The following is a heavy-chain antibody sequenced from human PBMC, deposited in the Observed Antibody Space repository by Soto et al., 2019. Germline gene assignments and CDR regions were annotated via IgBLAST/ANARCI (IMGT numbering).Heavy chain of an antibody. D-gene: IGHD2-15*01. CDR3: ARDWYCSGGSCATFDY. CDR2: ISAYNGNT. CDR1: GYTFTSYG. J-gene: IGHJ4*02. V-gene: IGHV1-18*01. Sequence: ASVKVSCKASGYTFTSYGISWVRQAPGQGLEWMGWISAYNGNTNYAQKLQGRVTMTTDTSTSKAYMELRSLRSDDTAVYYCARDWYCSGGSCATFDYWGQGTLVTVSS.